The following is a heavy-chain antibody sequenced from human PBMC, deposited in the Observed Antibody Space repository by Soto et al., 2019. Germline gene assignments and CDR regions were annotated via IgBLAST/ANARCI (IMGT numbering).Heavy chain of an antibody. J-gene: IGHJ6*02. CDR2: IYYSGST. CDR3: ARIPYDILTGYGYYGMDV. CDR1: GGSVSSGSYY. D-gene: IGHD3-9*01. Sequence: QVQLQESGPGLVKPSETLSLTCTVSGGSVSSGSYYWSWIRQPPGKGLEWIGYIYYSGSTNYNPSLNCRVTISVDTSKNQFSLKLSSVTAADTAVYYCARIPYDILTGYGYYGMDVWGQGTTVTVSS. V-gene: IGHV4-61*01.